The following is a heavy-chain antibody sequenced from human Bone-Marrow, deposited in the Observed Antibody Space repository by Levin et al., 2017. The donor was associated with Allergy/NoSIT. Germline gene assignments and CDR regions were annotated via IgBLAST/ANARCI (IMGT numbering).Heavy chain of an antibody. D-gene: IGHD3-10*01. V-gene: IGHV1-46*01. Sequence: ASVKVSCKASGYTFTSYYMHWVRQAPGQGLEWMGIINPSGGSTSYAQKFQGRVTMTRDTSTSTVYMELSSLRSEDTAVYYCARDPYGSGISGAFDIWGQGTMVTVSS. J-gene: IGHJ3*02. CDR3: ARDPYGSGISGAFDI. CDR1: GYTFTSYY. CDR2: INPSGGST.